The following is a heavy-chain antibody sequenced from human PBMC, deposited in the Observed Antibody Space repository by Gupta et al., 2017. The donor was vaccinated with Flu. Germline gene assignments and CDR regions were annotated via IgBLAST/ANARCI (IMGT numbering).Heavy chain of an antibody. Sequence: EVQLVESGGGLVKPGGSLRLSCAASGFTFSSYSMNWVRQAPGKGLEWVSSISSSSSYIYYADSVKGRFTISRDNAKNSLYLQMNSLRAEDTAVYYCARDGGISGDAFDIWGQGTMVTVSS. CDR1: GFTFSSYS. CDR3: ARDGGISGDAFDI. CDR2: ISSSSSYI. J-gene: IGHJ3*02. V-gene: IGHV3-21*01. D-gene: IGHD2-15*01.